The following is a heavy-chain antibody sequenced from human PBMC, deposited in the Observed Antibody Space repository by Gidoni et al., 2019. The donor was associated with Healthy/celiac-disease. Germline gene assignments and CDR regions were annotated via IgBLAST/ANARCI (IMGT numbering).Heavy chain of an antibody. Sequence: QVQLVESGGGVVQPGRSLRLSCAASGFTFRSYAMLWVRQAPGKGLEWVEVISYDGSNKYSADSVKGRFTISRDNSKNTLYLQMNSLRTEDTAVYYCARDGQTYYYGSGSLDYWGQGTLVTVSS. J-gene: IGHJ4*02. CDR3: ARDGQTYYYGSGSLDY. CDR1: GFTFRSYA. D-gene: IGHD3-10*01. V-gene: IGHV3-30*01. CDR2: ISYDGSNK.